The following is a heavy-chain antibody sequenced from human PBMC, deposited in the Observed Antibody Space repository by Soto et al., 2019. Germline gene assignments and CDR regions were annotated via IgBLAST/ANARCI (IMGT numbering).Heavy chain of an antibody. CDR1: GFTFDDYA. CDR3: AKVGYSSGHFDY. Sequence: EVQLVESGGGLVQPGRSLRLSCAASGFTFDDYAMHWFRQAPGKGLEWVSGISWNSGSIGYADSVKGRFTISRDNAKNSLYLQMNSLRAEDTALYYCAKVGYSSGHFDYWGQGTLVTVSS. J-gene: IGHJ4*02. CDR2: ISWNSGSI. D-gene: IGHD6-19*01. V-gene: IGHV3-9*01.